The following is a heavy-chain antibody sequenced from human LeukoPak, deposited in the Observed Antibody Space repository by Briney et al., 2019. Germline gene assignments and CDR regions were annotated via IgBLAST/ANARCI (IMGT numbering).Heavy chain of an antibody. J-gene: IGHJ3*02. CDR1: GGPISSYY. CDR2: IYYSGST. D-gene: IGHD4-17*01. CDR3: ARSSDQHDYGDYNDAFDI. V-gene: IGHV4-59*01. Sequence: PSETLSLTCTVSGGPISSYYWSWLRQPPGKGLEWIGYIYYSGSTNYNPSLKSRVTISVDTSKNQFSLKLSSVTAADTAVYYCARSSDQHDYGDYNDAFDIWGQGTMVTVSS.